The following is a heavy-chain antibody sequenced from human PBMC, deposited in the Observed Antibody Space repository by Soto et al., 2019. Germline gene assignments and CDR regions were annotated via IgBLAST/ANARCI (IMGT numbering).Heavy chain of an antibody. V-gene: IGHV3-7*01. CDR2: IKQDGSEK. J-gene: IGHJ4*02. D-gene: IGHD1-20*01. CDR1: GFTFSSYW. Sequence: GGSLRLSCAASGFTFSSYWMSWVRQAPGKGLEWVANIKQDGSEKYYVDSVKGRFTISRDNAKNSLYLQMNSLRAEDTAVYFCARAELYNWNDVEDYFDYWGQGTLVTVSS. CDR3: ARAELYNWNDVEDYFDY.